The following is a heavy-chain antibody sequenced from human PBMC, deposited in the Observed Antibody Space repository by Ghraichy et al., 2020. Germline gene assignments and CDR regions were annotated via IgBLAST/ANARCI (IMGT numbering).Heavy chain of an antibody. V-gene: IGHV4-34*01. Sequence: SETLSLTCTVYGGSFSVYYWSWIRQPPGKGLEWIGEINHSGSTNYNPSLKSRVTISVDTSKNQFSLKLSSVTAADTAVYYCARVVWGRGGAFDIWGQGTVVTVS. CDR2: INHSGST. D-gene: IGHD7-27*01. J-gene: IGHJ3*02. CDR3: ARVVWGRGGAFDI. CDR1: GGSFSVYY.